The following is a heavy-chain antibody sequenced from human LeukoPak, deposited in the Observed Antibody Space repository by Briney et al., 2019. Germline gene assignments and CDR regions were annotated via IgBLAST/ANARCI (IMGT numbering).Heavy chain of an antibody. V-gene: IGHV3-21*04. CDR2: ISSSSSYI. D-gene: IGHD6-19*01. CDR3: AKNLGVAGTNYFDY. J-gene: IGHJ4*02. Sequence: GSLRLSCAASGFTFSSYSMNWVRQAPGKGLEWVSSISSSSSYIYYADSVKGRFTISRDNAKNSLYLQMNSLRAEDTAVYYCAKNLGVAGTNYFDYWGQGTLVTVSS. CDR1: GFTFSSYS.